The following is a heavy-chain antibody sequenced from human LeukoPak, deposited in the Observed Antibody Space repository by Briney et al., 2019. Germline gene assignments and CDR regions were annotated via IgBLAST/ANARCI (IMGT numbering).Heavy chain of an antibody. CDR3: ARGHFYCSGGSCYGY. CDR1: GGTFSSYA. V-gene: IGHV1-69*04. D-gene: IGHD2-15*01. CDR2: IIPIFGIA. J-gene: IGHJ4*02. Sequence: GASVKVSCKASGGTFSSYAISWVRQAPGQGLEWMGRIIPIFGIANYAQKFQGRVTITADKSTSTAYMELSRLRSEDTAVYYCARGHFYCSGGSCYGYWGQGTLVTVSS.